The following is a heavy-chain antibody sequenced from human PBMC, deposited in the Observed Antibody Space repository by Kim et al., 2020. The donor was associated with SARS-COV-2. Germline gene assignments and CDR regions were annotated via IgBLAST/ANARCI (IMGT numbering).Heavy chain of an antibody. Sequence: ASVKVSCKASGYTFTSYYMHWVRQAPGQGLEWMGIINPSGGSTSYAQKFQGRVTMTRGTSTSTVYMELSSLRSEDTAVYYCARDLPYCSSTSCYPGYYGMDVWGQGTTVTVSS. J-gene: IGHJ6*02. V-gene: IGHV1-46*01. CDR3: ARDLPYCSSTSCYPGYYGMDV. CDR2: INPSGGST. CDR1: GYTFTSYY. D-gene: IGHD2-2*01.